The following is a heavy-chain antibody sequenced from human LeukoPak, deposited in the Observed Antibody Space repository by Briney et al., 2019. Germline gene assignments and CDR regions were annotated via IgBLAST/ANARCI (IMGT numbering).Heavy chain of an antibody. Sequence: PSETLSLTCTVSGGSISSYYWSWIRQPPGKGLEWIGYIYYSGTTNYNPSLKSRVTISVNTSKNQFSLKLSSVTAADTAVYYCARGVYIAAAQYGYWGQGTLVTVSS. CDR2: IYYSGTT. J-gene: IGHJ4*02. CDR3: ARGVYIAAAQYGY. CDR1: GGSISSYY. V-gene: IGHV4-59*01. D-gene: IGHD6-13*01.